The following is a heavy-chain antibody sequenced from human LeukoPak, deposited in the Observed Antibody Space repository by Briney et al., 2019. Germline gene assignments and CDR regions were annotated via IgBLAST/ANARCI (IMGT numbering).Heavy chain of an antibody. CDR2: VSTDGSST. J-gene: IGHJ4*02. CDR3: VRGCTNGACNIGGFDN. D-gene: IGHD2-8*01. CDR1: EFTFGNYG. Sequence: GRSLRLSCEASEFTFGNYGMHWVRQAPGKGLVWVSRVSTDGSSTSYADSVKGRFTISRDNAKNTLYLQMNSLRTEDTGVFYCVRGCTNGACNIGGFDNWGQGTLVTVSS. V-gene: IGHV3-74*01.